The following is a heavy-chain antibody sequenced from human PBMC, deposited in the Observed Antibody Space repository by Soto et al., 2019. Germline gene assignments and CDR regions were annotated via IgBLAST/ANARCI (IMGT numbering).Heavy chain of an antibody. Sequence: SETLSLTCTVSGGSISSYYWSWIRQHPVRGLECIGHIDDSGNTYYSPSLKSRVSISADTSKNQFSLKLKSVSAADTAVYYCARVGGYSENWFDPWGQGTLVTVSS. CDR1: GGSISSYY. D-gene: IGHD5-18*01. CDR2: IDDSGNT. J-gene: IGHJ5*02. CDR3: ARVGGYSENWFDP. V-gene: IGHV4-59*06.